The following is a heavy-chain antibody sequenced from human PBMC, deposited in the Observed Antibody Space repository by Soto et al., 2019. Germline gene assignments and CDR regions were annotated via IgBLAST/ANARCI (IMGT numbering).Heavy chain of an antibody. J-gene: IGHJ4*02. CDR2: ISGSGGST. Sequence: GGSLRLSFAASGFTFSSYAMSWVRQAPGKGLEWVSAISGSGGSTYYADSVKGRFTISRDNSKNTLYLQMNSLRAEDTAVYYCAKVKPARPSIYYFDYWGQGTLVTVSS. D-gene: IGHD6-6*01. V-gene: IGHV3-23*01. CDR1: GFTFSSYA. CDR3: AKVKPARPSIYYFDY.